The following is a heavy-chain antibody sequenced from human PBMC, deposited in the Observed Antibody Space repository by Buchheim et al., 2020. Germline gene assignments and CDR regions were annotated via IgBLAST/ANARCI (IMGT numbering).Heavy chain of an antibody. CDR2: VSHTGST. CDR3: ARTTMIRGISTLFDN. V-gene: IGHV4-59*01. Sequence: QVQLQESGPGLVKPSETLSLTCTVSGGSISSSNWNWIRQPPGMGLEWIGCVSHTGSTTYNPSLKSPVTISIDPSKTQFSLKLTSVTPADTAMYYCARTTMIRGISTLFDNWGQGT. D-gene: IGHD3-10*01. J-gene: IGHJ4*02. CDR1: GGSISSSN.